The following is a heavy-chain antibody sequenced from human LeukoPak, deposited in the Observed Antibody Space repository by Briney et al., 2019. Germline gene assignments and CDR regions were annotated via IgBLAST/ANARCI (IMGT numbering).Heavy chain of an antibody. V-gene: IGHV4-59*04. CDR1: GGSISSYY. D-gene: IGHD1-7*01. CDR2: IYHSGST. Sequence: SETLSLTCTVSGGSISSYYWSWIRQPAGKGLEWIGSIYHSGSTYYNPSLKSRVTISVDTSKNQFSLKLSSVTAADTAVYYCARQGENYSSFDSWGQGTLVTVSS. J-gene: IGHJ4*02. CDR3: ARQGENYSSFDS.